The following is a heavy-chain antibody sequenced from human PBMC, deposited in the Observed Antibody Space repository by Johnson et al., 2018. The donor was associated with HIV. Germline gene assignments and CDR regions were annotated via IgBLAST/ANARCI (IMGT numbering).Heavy chain of an antibody. Sequence: VQLVESGGGLVQPGGSLRLSCEASGFTFDDYVMHWARQAPGTGLEWVSGISWNSGSRDYAYTVKCRFTISRDKSNITLDLQMNSLRAEDTDVYYCARYSTPCGDDYVDYAFDIWGQGTLVTVSS. CDR2: ISWNSGSR. CDR3: ARYSTPCGDDYVDYAFDI. V-gene: IGHV3-9*01. J-gene: IGHJ3*02. CDR1: GFTFDDYV. D-gene: IGHD4/OR15-4a*01.